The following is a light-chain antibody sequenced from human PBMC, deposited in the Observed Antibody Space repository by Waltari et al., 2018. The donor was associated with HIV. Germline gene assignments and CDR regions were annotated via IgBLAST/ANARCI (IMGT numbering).Light chain of an antibody. Sequence: QSALTQPASVSGSPGQSITISCTGPPGHLGGYNFFSWYQQPPGKAPKLLIFADPSRPPGLSCRFSGSKADNTASLFISGLQSEDEAHYYCSSYTTRTSVTFGGGTKVTVL. J-gene: IGLJ2*01. CDR2: ADP. CDR3: SSYTTRTSVT. V-gene: IGLV2-14*03. CDR1: PGHLGGYNF.